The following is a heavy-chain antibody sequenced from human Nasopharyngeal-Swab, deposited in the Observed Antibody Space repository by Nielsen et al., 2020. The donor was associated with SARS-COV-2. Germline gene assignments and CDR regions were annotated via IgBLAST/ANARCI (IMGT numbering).Heavy chain of an antibody. CDR3: ARGDDSSGYPYSHDY. V-gene: IGHV3-11*04. D-gene: IGHD3-22*01. Sequence: GESLKISCAASGFTLSDYYMSWMRQAPGKGLEWLSYISSSGNSIQYADSVKGRFTISRDNSKNTLYLQMNSLRAEDTAVYYCARGDDSSGYPYSHDYWGQGTLVTVSS. J-gene: IGHJ4*02. CDR2: ISSSGNSI. CDR1: GFTLSDYY.